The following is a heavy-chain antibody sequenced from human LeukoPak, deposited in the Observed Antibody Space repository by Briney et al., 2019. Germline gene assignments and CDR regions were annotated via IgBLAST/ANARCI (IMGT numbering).Heavy chain of an antibody. CDR3: VRGAPTYERRVYYYYMDV. J-gene: IGHJ6*03. Sequence: PGGSLRLSCAASGFTFSTYGILWVRQAPGKGLEWVALIWYDGGNTNYADSVKGRITISRDNSRNTVSLQMHSLRAEDTAVYYCVRGAPTYERRVYYYYMDVWGNGTRVTVSS. D-gene: IGHD1-1*01. V-gene: IGHV3-33*01. CDR1: GFTFSTYG. CDR2: IWYDGGNT.